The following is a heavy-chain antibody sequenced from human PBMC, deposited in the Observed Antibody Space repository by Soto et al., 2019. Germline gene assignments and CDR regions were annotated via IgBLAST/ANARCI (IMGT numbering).Heavy chain of an antibody. Sequence: QVQLQQWGAGLLKPSETLSLTCAVYGGSFSGYYWSWIRQPPGKGLEWIGEITHRGRTNYNPSLKSRVTISVDTSKNQFSLKLSSVTAADTAVYYCARGDILTGYNNWGQGTLVTVSS. D-gene: IGHD3-9*01. CDR2: ITHRGRT. CDR1: GGSFSGYY. CDR3: ARGDILTGYNN. V-gene: IGHV4-34*01. J-gene: IGHJ4*02.